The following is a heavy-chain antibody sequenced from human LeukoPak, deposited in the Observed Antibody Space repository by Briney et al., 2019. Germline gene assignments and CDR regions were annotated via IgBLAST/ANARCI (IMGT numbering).Heavy chain of an antibody. CDR2: IYHSGST. CDR3: ARDLGGDRLAGAFDI. Sequence: PSETLSLTCTVSGGSISSGGYYWSWIRQPPGKGLEWIGYIYHSGSTYYNPSLKSRVTISVDRSKNQFSLKLSSVTAADTAVYYCARDLGGDRLAGAFDIWGQGTMVTVSS. V-gene: IGHV4-30-2*01. CDR1: GGSISSGGYY. D-gene: IGHD2-21*02. J-gene: IGHJ3*02.